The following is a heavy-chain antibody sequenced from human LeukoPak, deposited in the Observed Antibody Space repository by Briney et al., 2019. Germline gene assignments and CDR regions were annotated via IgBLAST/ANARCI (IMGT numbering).Heavy chain of an antibody. D-gene: IGHD6-19*01. CDR1: GYTFTSYA. V-gene: IGHV7-4-1*02. CDR2: INTNTGNP. CDR3: ARDAMGGWPDY. Sequence: ALVKVSCKASGYTFTSYAMNWVRQAPGQGLEWMGWINTNTGNPTYAQGFTGRFVFSLDTSVSTAYLQISSLKTEDTAVYYCARDAMGGWPDYWGQGTLVTVSS. J-gene: IGHJ4*02.